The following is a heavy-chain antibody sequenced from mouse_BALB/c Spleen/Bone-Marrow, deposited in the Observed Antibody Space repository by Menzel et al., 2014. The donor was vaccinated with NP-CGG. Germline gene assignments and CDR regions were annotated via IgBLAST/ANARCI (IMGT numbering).Heavy chain of an antibody. CDR3: ARTWEYDRKVWFAY. D-gene: IGHD2-12*01. CDR1: GFTFSDYY. Sequence: DVKLVESGGGLVQPEGTLKLSCSASGFTFSDYYMYWVRQTPEKRLEWVATISDGGSYTYYLDSVKGRFTISRDNAKNNLFLQMSILKADDTSMYYSARTWEYDRKVWFAYCGQGSLVTVSA. J-gene: IGHJ3*01. CDR2: ISDGGSYT. V-gene: IGHV5-4*02.